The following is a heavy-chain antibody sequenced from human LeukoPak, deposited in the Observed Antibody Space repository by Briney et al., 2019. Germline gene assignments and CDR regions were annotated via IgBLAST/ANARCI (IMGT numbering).Heavy chain of an antibody. V-gene: IGHV4-61*08. J-gene: IGHJ4*02. CDR2: IYYSGST. D-gene: IGHD6-6*01. Sequence: SETLSLTCTVSGGSISSGDYYWSWIRQPPGKGLEWIGYIYYSGSTNYNPSLKSRVTISVDTSKNQFSLKLSSVTAADTAVYYCARVRYSSSSLDYWGQGTLVTVSS. CDR3: ARVRYSSSSLDY. CDR1: GGSISSGDYY.